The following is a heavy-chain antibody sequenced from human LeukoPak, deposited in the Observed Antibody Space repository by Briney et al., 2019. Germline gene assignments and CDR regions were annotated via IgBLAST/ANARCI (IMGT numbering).Heavy chain of an antibody. CDR2: ISGSGGST. CDR1: GFTFSSYS. D-gene: IGHD1-26*01. J-gene: IGHJ4*02. V-gene: IGHV3-23*01. Sequence: TGGSLRLACAASGFTFSSYSMSRVRQAPGKGLEWVSCISGSGGSTYYADSVEGQFTISRDNSKNTLYLQMNSLTAEDTAVYYCAKGIESSGSYYTCFDYWGQGTLVTVSS. CDR3: AKGIESSGSYYTCFDY.